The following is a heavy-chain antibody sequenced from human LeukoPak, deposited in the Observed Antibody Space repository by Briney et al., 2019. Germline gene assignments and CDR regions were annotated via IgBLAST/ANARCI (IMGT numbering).Heavy chain of an antibody. CDR2: ISSSGSTI. D-gene: IGHD6-13*01. Sequence: GGSLRLSCAASGFTFSSYEMNWVRQAPGKGLEWVSYISSSGSTIYYADSVKGRFTISRDNAKNSLYLQMNSLRAEDTAVYYCARHVDVAAAGTAMDYWGQGTLVTVSS. CDR1: GFTFSSYE. V-gene: IGHV3-48*03. CDR3: ARHVDVAAAGTAMDY. J-gene: IGHJ4*02.